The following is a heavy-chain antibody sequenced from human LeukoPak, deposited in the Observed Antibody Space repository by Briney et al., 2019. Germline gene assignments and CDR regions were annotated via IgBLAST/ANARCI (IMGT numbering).Heavy chain of an antibody. CDR2: ISSSSSYI. D-gene: IGHD3-22*01. CDR1: GFSFSSYS. V-gene: IGHV3-21*01. CDR3: ARVGYYYDSSSYVIDY. J-gene: IGHJ4*02. Sequence: GGSLRLSCAASGFSFSSYSMNWVRQAPGKGLEWVSSISSSSSYIYYTDSVKGRFTISRDNAENSLYLQMNSLRAEDTAMYYCARVGYYYDSSSYVIDYWGQGTLVTVSS.